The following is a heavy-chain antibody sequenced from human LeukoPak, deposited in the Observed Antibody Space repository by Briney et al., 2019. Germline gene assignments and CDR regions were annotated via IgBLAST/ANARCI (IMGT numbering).Heavy chain of an antibody. D-gene: IGHD1-7*01. CDR1: GFSFNIYA. CDR2: IGSGSVDK. V-gene: IGHV3-23*01. J-gene: IGHJ5*02. CDR3: AKVPNWNYLWFDP. Sequence: PGGSLRLSCAASGFSFNIYAMGWVRQAPGKGLEWVSVIGSGSVDKHYADTVKGRFTISRDNSKNTLYLQMNSLRAEDTAVYYCAKVPNWNYLWFDPWGQGTLVTVSS.